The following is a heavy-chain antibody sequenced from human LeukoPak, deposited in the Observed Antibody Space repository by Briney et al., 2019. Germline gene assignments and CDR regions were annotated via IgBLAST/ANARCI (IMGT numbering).Heavy chain of an antibody. Sequence: ASVKVSCKAPGNTFAGHSIRWMRQAPGQGLELMGWINPDGGGTDYARSLQGRVTMTRDTSIKAAYMELSSLISGDSAVYFCATSSQSAPLPAFDYWGQGTLVTVSS. D-gene: IGHD2-15*01. CDR3: ATSSQSAPLPAFDY. V-gene: IGHV1-2*02. J-gene: IGHJ4*02. CDR1: GNTFAGHS. CDR2: INPDGGGT.